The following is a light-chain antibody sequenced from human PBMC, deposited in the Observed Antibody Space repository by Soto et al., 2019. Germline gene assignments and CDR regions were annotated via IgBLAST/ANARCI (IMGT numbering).Light chain of an antibody. Sequence: DIQMTQSPSSLSASVGDRVTITCRASQGTSHYLAWYQQKPGKVPKLLIYAASTLQSGVPSRFSGSGSGTDFTLTISSLQPEDVATYYCQQYNSAPFTFGPGTKVDIK. V-gene: IGKV1-27*01. J-gene: IGKJ3*01. CDR2: AAS. CDR1: QGTSHY. CDR3: QQYNSAPFT.